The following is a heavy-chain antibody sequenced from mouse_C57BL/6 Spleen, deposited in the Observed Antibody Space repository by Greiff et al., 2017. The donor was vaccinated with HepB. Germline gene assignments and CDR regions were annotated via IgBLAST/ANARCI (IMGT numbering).Heavy chain of an antibody. J-gene: IGHJ3*01. Sequence: QVQLQQPGAELVRPGTSVKLSCKASGYTFTSYWMHWVKQRPGQGLEWIGVIDPSDSYTNYNQKFKGKATLTVDTSSSTAYMQLSSLTSEDSAVYYCARSDGYSPWFAYWGQGTLVTVSA. CDR1: GYTFTSYW. CDR2: IDPSDSYT. V-gene: IGHV1-59*01. CDR3: ARSDGYSPWFAY. D-gene: IGHD2-3*01.